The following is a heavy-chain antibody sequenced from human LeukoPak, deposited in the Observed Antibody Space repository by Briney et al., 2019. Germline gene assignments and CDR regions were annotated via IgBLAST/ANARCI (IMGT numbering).Heavy chain of an antibody. Sequence: ASVKVSCKASGYTFTGYYMHWVRQAPGQGLEWMGLINPSGGSTSYAQKFQGRVTMTRDTSTSTVYMELSSLRSEDTAVYYCARDRPPLAYCGGDCREDYYYYGMDVWGQGTTVTVSS. CDR1: GYTFTGYY. V-gene: IGHV1-46*01. D-gene: IGHD2-21*02. J-gene: IGHJ6*02. CDR3: ARDRPPLAYCGGDCREDYYYYGMDV. CDR2: INPSGGST.